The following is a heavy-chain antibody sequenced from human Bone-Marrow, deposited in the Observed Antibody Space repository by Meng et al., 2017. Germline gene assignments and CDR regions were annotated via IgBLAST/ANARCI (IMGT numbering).Heavy chain of an antibody. J-gene: IGHJ4*02. V-gene: IGHV3-15*01. Sequence: EGERGEVWGGLGRPGGSLRLSCAASGFTFSNAWMSWVRQAPGRGLEWVARIKSKTDGETPDYAAPVKGRFTISRDDSKNTLYLQMHSLKTEDTAVYYCNWNDFGDYWGQGALVTVSS. D-gene: IGHD1-1*01. CDR3: NWNDFGDY. CDR1: GFTFSNAW. CDR2: IKSKTDGETP.